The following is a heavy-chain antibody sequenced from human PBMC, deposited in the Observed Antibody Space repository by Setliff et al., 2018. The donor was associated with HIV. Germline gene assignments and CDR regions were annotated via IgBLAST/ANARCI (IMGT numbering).Heavy chain of an antibody. V-gene: IGHV3-74*01. CDR1: GFTFSSYW. CDR3: ARGPGCCSGGSCIYFDY. CDR2: INSDGSST. Sequence: GGSLRLSCAASGFTFSSYWMHWVRQAPGKGLVWVSRINSDGSSTSSADSVKGRFTISRDNAKNTLYLQMNSLRAEDTAVYYCARGPGCCSGGSCIYFDYWGQGTLVTVSS. D-gene: IGHD2-15*01. J-gene: IGHJ4*02.